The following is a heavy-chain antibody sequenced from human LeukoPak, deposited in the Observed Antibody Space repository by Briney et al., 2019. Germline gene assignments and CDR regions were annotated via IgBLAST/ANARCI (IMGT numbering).Heavy chain of an antibody. CDR2: INHSGST. V-gene: IGHV4-34*01. CDR1: GGSFSGYY. D-gene: IGHD3-22*01. Sequence: PSETLSLTCAVYGGSFSGYYWSWIRQPPGKGLEWIGEINHSGSTNYNPSLKSRVTISVDTSKNQFSLKLSSVTAADTAVYYCARGRQSYYYDSSGSRLYYFDYWGQGTLVTVSS. CDR3: ARGRQSYYYDSSGSRLYYFDY. J-gene: IGHJ4*02.